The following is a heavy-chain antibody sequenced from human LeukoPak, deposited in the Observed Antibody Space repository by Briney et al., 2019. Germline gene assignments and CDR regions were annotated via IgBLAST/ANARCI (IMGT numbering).Heavy chain of an antibody. CDR1: GFTFSSYG. CDR2: ISYDGSNK. J-gene: IGHJ6*02. V-gene: IGHV3-30*18. Sequence: GGSLRLSCAASGFTFSSYGMHWVRQAPGKGLEWVAVISYDGSNKYYADSVKGRFTISGDNSKNTLYLQMNSLRAEDTAVYYCAKVARYFDWSPSEYGMDVWGQGTLVTVSS. D-gene: IGHD3-9*01. CDR3: AKVARYFDWSPSEYGMDV.